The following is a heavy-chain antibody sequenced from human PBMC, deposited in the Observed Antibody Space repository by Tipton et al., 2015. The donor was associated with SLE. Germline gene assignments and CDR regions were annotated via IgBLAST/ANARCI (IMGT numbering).Heavy chain of an antibody. J-gene: IGHJ5*02. Sequence: TLSLTCAVYGGSFSGYYWSWIRQPPGKGLEWIGELNHSGSTNYNPSLKSRVTISVDTSKNQFSLKLSSVTAADTAVYYCARDDFWSGREWFDPWGQGTLVTVSS. CDR3: ARDDFWSGREWFDP. CDR2: LNHSGST. CDR1: GGSFSGYY. D-gene: IGHD3-3*01. V-gene: IGHV4-34*01.